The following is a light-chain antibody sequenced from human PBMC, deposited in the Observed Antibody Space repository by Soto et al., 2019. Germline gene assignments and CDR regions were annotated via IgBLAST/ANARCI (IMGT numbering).Light chain of an antibody. CDR2: EVS. Sequence: QSALTQPASVSGSPGQSITISCTGTSSDVGGYNYVSWYQQHPGKAPKLMIYEVSNRHSGVSNRFSGSKSGNTASLTISGLQAEEEADYYCSSYTSSSTRVFGGGTKLTVL. CDR1: SSDVGGYNY. CDR3: SSYTSSSTRV. V-gene: IGLV2-14*01. J-gene: IGLJ3*02.